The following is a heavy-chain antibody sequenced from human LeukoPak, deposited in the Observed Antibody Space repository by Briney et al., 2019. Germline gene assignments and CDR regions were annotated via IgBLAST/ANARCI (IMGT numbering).Heavy chain of an antibody. J-gene: IGHJ4*02. Sequence: PSETLSLTCAVYGVSFSGYYWSWIRQPPGKGREWIGEINHSGSTNYNPSLKSRVTISVDTSKNQFSLKLSSVTAADTAVYYCARVTAAMEHYFDYWGQGTLVTVSS. CDR3: ARVTAAMEHYFDY. CDR2: INHSGST. V-gene: IGHV4-34*01. CDR1: GVSFSGYY. D-gene: IGHD5-18*01.